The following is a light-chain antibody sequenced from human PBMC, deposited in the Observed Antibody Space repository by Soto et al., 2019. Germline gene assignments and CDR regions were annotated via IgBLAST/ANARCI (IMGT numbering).Light chain of an antibody. CDR1: QSVLYSSNNKNY. CDR2: WAS. J-gene: IGKJ1*01. CDR3: QHYDNWPPWT. V-gene: IGKV4-1*01. Sequence: DIVMTQSPDSLAVSLGERATINCKSSQSVLYSSNNKNYLAWYQQKPGQPPKLLIYWASTRESGVPDRFSGSGSGTDFTLTISSLQAEDVAVYYCQHYDNWPPWTFGQGTKVEI.